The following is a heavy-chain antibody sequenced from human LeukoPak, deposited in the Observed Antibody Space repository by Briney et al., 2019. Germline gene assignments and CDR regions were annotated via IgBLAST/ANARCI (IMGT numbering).Heavy chain of an antibody. D-gene: IGHD1-26*01. V-gene: IGHV3-15*01. J-gene: IGHJ4*02. CDR2: IKSNPAGGTT. CDR1: GFTFTDAW. Sequence: PGESLSLSCAASGFTFTDAWMSWVRQAPGKGLEWVGRIKSNPAGGTTDYAAPVKGRFTISRDDSKNTLYLQMSSLITEDTAVYFCATEYYGSFNFWGQGTLVTASS. CDR3: ATEYYGSFNF.